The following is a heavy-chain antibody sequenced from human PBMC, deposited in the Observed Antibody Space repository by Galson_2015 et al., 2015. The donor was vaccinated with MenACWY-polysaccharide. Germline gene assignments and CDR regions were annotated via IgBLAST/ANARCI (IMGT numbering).Heavy chain of an antibody. CDR2: IKQDGSEK. Sequence: SLRLSCAASGFTFSGYNMNWVRQAPGKGLEWVANIKQDGSEKNYVGSVKGRFTISRDNAKNTLYLQMNSLRVEDTAVYYCARILYYWGQGTLVTVSS. V-gene: IGHV3-7*01. CDR3: ARILYY. J-gene: IGHJ4*02. CDR1: GFTFSGYN.